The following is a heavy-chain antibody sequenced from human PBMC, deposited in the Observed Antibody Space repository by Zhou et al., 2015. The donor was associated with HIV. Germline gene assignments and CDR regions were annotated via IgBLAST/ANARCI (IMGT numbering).Heavy chain of an antibody. J-gene: IGHJ6*02. Sequence: QLQLVQSGADVKEPGASVKVSCKASGYIFMGYYLHWVRQAPGQGLEWMGRIDPKSGGTSYAQKFQGRVTMTRDTSSDTAYMELSWLSSDDTAMYYCASDRDAYCSSTNCYGETLNVWGQGTMVTVSS. CDR3: ASDRDAYCSSTNCYGETLNV. CDR2: IDPKSGGT. CDR1: GYIFMGYY. V-gene: IGHV1-2*06. D-gene: IGHD2-2*01.